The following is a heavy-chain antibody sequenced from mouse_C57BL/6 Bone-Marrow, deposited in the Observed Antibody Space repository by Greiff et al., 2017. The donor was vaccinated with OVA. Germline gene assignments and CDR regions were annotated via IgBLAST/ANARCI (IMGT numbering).Heavy chain of an antibody. D-gene: IGHD1-1*01. Sequence: EVKLMESGGGLVQPGGSLSLSCAASGFTFTDYYMSWVRQPPGKALEWLGFIRNKANGYTTEYSASVKGRFTISRDNSHSILYLQMNALRAEDSATYYCARSIYYYGSSFSMDYWGQGTSVTVSS. CDR3: ARSIYYYGSSFSMDY. CDR1: GFTFTDYY. V-gene: IGHV7-3*01. J-gene: IGHJ4*01. CDR2: IRNKANGYTT.